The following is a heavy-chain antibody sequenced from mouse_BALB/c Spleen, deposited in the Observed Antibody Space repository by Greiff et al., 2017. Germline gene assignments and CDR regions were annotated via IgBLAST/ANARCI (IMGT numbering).Heavy chain of an antibody. Sequence: DVKLQESGGGLVQPGGSLKLSCAASGFTFSSYTMSWVRQTPEKRLEWVAYISNGGGSTYYPDTVKGRFTISRDNAKNTLYLQMSSLKSEDTAMYYCARRGITPFDYWGQGTTLTVSS. CDR3: ARRGITPFDY. V-gene: IGHV5-12-2*01. D-gene: IGHD2-4*01. J-gene: IGHJ2*01. CDR1: GFTFSSYT. CDR2: ISNGGGST.